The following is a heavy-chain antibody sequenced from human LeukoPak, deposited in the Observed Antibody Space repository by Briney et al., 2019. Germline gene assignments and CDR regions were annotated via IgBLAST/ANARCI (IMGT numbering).Heavy chain of an antibody. CDR3: ASSGSSALDFDY. Sequence: GSLRLSCAASGFTFSSYGMHWVRQPPGKGLEWIGSIYYSGSTYYNPSLKSRVTISVDTSKNQFSLKLSSVTAADTAVYYCASSGSSALDFDYWGQGTLVTVSS. V-gene: IGHV4-39*01. D-gene: IGHD1-26*01. CDR2: IYYSGST. CDR1: GFTFSSYG. J-gene: IGHJ4*02.